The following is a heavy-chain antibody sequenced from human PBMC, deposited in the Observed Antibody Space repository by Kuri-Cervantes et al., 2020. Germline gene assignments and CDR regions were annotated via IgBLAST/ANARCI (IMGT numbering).Heavy chain of an antibody. J-gene: IGHJ5*02. Sequence: ASVKVSCKASGYTFTSYGISWVRQAPGQGLEWMGWINAGNGNTKYSQKFQGRVTITRDTSASTAYMELSSLRSEDTAVYYCAKRSLMWSFDPWGQGTLVTVSS. D-gene: IGHD2-21*01. V-gene: IGHV1-3*01. CDR2: INAGNGNT. CDR1: GYTFTSYG. CDR3: AKRSLMWSFDP.